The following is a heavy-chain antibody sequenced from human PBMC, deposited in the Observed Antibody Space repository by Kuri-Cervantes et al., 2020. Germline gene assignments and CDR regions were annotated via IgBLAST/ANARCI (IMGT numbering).Heavy chain of an antibody. V-gene: IGHV3-30-3*01. D-gene: IGHD3-10*01. CDR2: ISYDESNK. J-gene: IGHJ6*02. CDR1: GFTFSSYA. CDR3: AKDRPPSYTYYYYGMDV. Sequence: GESLKISCAASGFTFSSYAMHWVRQAPGKGLEWVAVISYDESNKYYADSVKGRFTISRDNSKNTLYLQMNSLRAEDTAVYYCAKDRPPSYTYYYYGMDVWGQGTTVTVSS.